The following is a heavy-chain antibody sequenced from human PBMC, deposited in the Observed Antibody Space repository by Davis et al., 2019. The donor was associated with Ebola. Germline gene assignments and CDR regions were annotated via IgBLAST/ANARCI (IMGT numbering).Heavy chain of an antibody. CDR2: MNPNSGAT. J-gene: IGHJ6*02. V-gene: IGHV1-2*02. D-gene: IGHD3-3*01. CDR1: GYTFTSYY. CDR3: ARDRVIIALGGMDV. Sequence: ASVKVSCKASGYTFTSYYLHWVRQAPGQGLEWMGWMNPNSGATNYAQKFQGRVTMTRDTSISTAYMELSRLRSDDTAVYYCARDRVIIALGGMDVWGQGTTVTVSS.